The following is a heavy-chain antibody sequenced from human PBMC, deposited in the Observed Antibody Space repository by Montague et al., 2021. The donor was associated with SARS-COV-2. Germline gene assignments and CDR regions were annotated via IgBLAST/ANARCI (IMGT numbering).Heavy chain of an antibody. CDR1: GTSFSGYY. CDR3: ARLRDGVVPSPILGGGPYYSHYYMHL. J-gene: IGHJ6*03. CDR2: INHGGST. Sequence: SETLSLTCAVHGTSFSGYYWNWIRQPPGKGLEWIGEINHGGSTKYSPSLKSRLTISADTSKNQFSLKLTSVAAADTAVYYCARLRDGVVPSPILGGGPYYSHYYMHLWGSGTTVTVSS. D-gene: IGHD2-15*01. V-gene: IGHV4-34*01.